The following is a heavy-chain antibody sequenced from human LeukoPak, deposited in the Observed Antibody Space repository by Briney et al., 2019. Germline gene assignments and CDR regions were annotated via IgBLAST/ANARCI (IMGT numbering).Heavy chain of an antibody. CDR2: IKLDESST. J-gene: IGHJ2*01. Sequence: PGGSLRLSCAASGFTFSAYWMYWVRQAPGEGLGWVSRIKLDESSTTYADSVKGRFTTSRDNARNMLYLQMNSLRAEDTALYYCARSKGGAYTGDLDLWGRGTLVTVSS. CDR3: ARSKGGAYTGDLDL. D-gene: IGHD2-21*01. V-gene: IGHV3-74*01. CDR1: GFTFSAYW.